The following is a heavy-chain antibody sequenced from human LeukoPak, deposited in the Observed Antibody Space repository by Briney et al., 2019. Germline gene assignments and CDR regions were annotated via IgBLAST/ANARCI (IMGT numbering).Heavy chain of an antibody. Sequence: PGGSLRLSCAASGFTFSSYAMHWVRQAPGKGLEWVAVISYDGSNKYYADSVKGRFTISRDNSKNTLYPQMNSLRAEDTAVYYCARQGGVVPAVDQWGQGTLGTGSS. CDR2: ISYDGSNK. CDR1: GFTFSSYA. D-gene: IGHD2-2*01. V-gene: IGHV3-30-3*01. J-gene: IGHJ4*01. CDR3: ARQGGVVPAVDQ.